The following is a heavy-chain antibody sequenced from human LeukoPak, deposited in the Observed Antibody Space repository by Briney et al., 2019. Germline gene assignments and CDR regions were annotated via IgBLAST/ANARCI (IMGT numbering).Heavy chain of an antibody. CDR3: AKEGGYSSGWYEDY. D-gene: IGHD6-19*01. Sequence: GGSLRLSCAASGFPFTSYSMNWVRQAPGKGLEWVSGISGSGGSTNYADSVKGRFTISRDNSKNTLYLQMNSLRAEDTAVYYCAKEGGYSSGWYEDYWGQGTLVTVSS. J-gene: IGHJ4*02. CDR1: GFPFTSYS. V-gene: IGHV3-23*01. CDR2: ISGSGGST.